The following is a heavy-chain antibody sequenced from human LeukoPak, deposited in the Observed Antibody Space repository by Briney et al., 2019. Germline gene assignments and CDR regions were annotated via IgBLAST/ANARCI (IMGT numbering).Heavy chain of an antibody. CDR3: AKGRGIVVVTGPDY. D-gene: IGHD2-21*02. CDR2: INGSGGST. Sequence: GGSLRLSSAASGFTFSSYAMNWVRQAPGKGLEWVSGINGSGGSTNYADSVKGRFTISRDNSKNTLYLQMNNLRAEDTAVYYCAKGRGIVVVTGPDYWGQGTLVTVSS. V-gene: IGHV3-23*01. CDR1: GFTFSSYA. J-gene: IGHJ4*02.